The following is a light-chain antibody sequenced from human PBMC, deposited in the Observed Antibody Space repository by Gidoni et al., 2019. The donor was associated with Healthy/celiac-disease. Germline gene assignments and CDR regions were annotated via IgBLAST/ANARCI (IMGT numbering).Light chain of an antibody. V-gene: IGLV2-23*01. CDR2: EGS. CDR1: SSDFGSYNL. J-gene: IGLJ2*01. Sequence: QSALTQPASESGSPGQSITISCTGTSSDFGSYNLVSWYQQHPGKAPKLMIYEGSKRPSGVSNRFSGSNSGNTASLTISGLQAEDEADYYCCSYAGSVVFGGGTKLTVL. CDR3: CSYAGSVV.